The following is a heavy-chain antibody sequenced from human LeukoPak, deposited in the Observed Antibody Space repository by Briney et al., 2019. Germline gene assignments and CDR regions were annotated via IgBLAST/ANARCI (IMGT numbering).Heavy chain of an antibody. CDR1: GFTFSSYS. J-gene: IGHJ4*02. CDR3: ARVISGWLGGY. CDR2: ISSSSSYI. D-gene: IGHD5-24*01. Sequence: GGSLRLSCAASGFTFSSYSMNWVRQAPGKGPEWVSSISSSSSYIYYADSVKGRFTISRDNAKNSLYLQMNSLRAEDSAVYYCARVISGWLGGYWGQGTLVTVSS. V-gene: IGHV3-21*01.